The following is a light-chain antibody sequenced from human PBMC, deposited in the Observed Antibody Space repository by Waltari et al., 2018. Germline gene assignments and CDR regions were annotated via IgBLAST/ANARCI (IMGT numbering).Light chain of an antibody. CDR1: QSVSSH. CDR3: QQRSNWPPYT. V-gene: IGKV3-11*01. CDR2: DAS. Sequence: EIVLTQSPATLSLSPGERANLSCRASQSVSSHLAWYQQKPGQAPRLLIYDASNRATGIPARFSGSGSGTDFTLTISSLEPEDFAVYYCQQRSNWPPYTFGQGTKLEIK. J-gene: IGKJ2*01.